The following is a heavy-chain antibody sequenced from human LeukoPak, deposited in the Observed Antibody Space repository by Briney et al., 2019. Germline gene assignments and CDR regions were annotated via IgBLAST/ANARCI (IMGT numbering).Heavy chain of an antibody. CDR3: ARGPNYYGSGSYDY. CDR2: INHSGST. D-gene: IGHD3-10*01. Sequence: SETLSLTCTVSGGSISSYYWSWIRQPPGKGLEWIGEINHSGSTNYNPSLKSRVTISVDTSKNQFSLKLSSVTAADTAVYYCARGPNYYGSGSYDYWGQGTLVTVSS. J-gene: IGHJ4*02. V-gene: IGHV4-34*01. CDR1: GGSISSYY.